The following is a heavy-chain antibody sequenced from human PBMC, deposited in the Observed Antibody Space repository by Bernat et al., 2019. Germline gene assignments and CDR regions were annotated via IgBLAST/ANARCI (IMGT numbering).Heavy chain of an antibody. Sequence: EVQLVESGGGLVQPGGSLTLSCAASGFTFTTYSMNWVRQAQGKGLEWVSFISSCTTYIYYADSVKGRFTISRDNAKNSLYLQMNSLRADDTAVYYCARDQYGDYTYDYWGQGTLVTVSS. J-gene: IGHJ4*02. CDR2: ISSCTTYI. V-gene: IGHV3-21*01. D-gene: IGHD3-3*01. CDR1: GFTFTTYS. CDR3: ARDQYGDYTYDY.